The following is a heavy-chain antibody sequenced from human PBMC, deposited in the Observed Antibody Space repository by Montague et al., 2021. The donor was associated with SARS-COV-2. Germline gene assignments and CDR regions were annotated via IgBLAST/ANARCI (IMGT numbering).Heavy chain of an antibody. V-gene: IGHV4-31*03. J-gene: IGHJ4*02. D-gene: IGHD6-13*01. Sequence: TLSLTCTVSGGSISSGGYYWSWIRQHPGKGLEWIGYIYYSGSTYYNPSLKSRVTISVDTSKNQFSLKLSSVTAADTAVYYCARAPRSIAAAGTASDHWGQGTLVTVSS. CDR2: IYYSGST. CDR3: ARAPRSIAAAGTASDH. CDR1: GGSISSGGYY.